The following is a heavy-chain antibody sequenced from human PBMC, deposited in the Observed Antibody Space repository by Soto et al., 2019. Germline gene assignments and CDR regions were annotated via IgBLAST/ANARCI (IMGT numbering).Heavy chain of an antibody. CDR2: ISSSSSSYI. CDR3: AREYCSSTSCFYAFDI. J-gene: IGHJ3*02. Sequence: YSMTWVRQAPGKGLEWVSSISSSSSSYIYYADSVKGRFTISRDNAKNSLYLQMNSLRAEDTAVYYCAREYCSSTSCFYAFDIWGQGTMVTVSS. D-gene: IGHD2-2*01. CDR1: YS. V-gene: IGHV3-21*01.